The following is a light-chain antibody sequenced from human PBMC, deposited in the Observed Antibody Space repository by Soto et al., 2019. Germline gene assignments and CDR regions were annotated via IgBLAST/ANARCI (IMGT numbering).Light chain of an antibody. V-gene: IGKV3-11*01. Sequence: LLTQCPSSLPLSPGARAALSCRAGQSISGYLDWYEQKPGQAPRLLIYDASNRATGIPARFSGSGSGTDFTLTISSLQPADVATYYCQQLKSYPLTFGGGTKVDIK. CDR1: QSISGY. CDR2: DAS. CDR3: QQLKSYPLT. J-gene: IGKJ4*01.